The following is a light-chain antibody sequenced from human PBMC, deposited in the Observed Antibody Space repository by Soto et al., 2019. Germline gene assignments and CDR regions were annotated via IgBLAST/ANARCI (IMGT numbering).Light chain of an antibody. V-gene: IGLV1-40*01. CDR1: SSNIGAGYD. J-gene: IGLJ1*01. Sequence: QSVLTQPPSVSGAPGQRVTISCTGSSSNIGAGYDVHWYQQLPGTAPKLLIYGNSNRPSGVPDRFSGSKSGTSDSLAITGLQAEDEADYYCQSYDSSLSGSEVFGTGTKVTVL. CDR3: QSYDSSLSGSEV. CDR2: GNS.